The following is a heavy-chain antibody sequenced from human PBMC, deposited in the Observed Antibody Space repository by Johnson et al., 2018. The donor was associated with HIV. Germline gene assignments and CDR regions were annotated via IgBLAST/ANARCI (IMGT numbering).Heavy chain of an antibody. Sequence: MQLVESGGGLVKPGESLRLSCAASGFSFSNAWMNWVRQAPWKGLEWVGRIKSKTDGGTTDYAAPVKGRFTLSRDDSKNTLFLQMNSLKTEDTALYYCTAHYRNAFDIWGQGTMVTVSS. J-gene: IGHJ3*02. CDR2: IKSKTDGGTT. V-gene: IGHV3-15*01. D-gene: IGHD1-26*01. CDR1: GFSFSNAW. CDR3: TAHYRNAFDI.